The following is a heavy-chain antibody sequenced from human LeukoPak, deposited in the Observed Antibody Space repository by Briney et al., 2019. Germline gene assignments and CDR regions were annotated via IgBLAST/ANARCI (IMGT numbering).Heavy chain of an antibody. CDR1: GYTFTGYY. J-gene: IGHJ4*02. CDR2: INPNSGGT. V-gene: IGHV1-2*02. D-gene: IGHD3-3*01. CDR3: ARVLTIFGVEFDY. Sequence: ASVKVSCKASGYTFTGYYMHWVRQAPGQGLEWMGWINPNSGGTNYAQKFQGRVTMTRDTSISTAYMELSRLRSDDTAVYYCARVLTIFGVEFDYRGQGTLVTVSS.